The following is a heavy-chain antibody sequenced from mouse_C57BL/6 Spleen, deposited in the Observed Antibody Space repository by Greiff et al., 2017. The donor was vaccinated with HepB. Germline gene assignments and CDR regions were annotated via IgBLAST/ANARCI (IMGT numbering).Heavy chain of an antibody. CDR3: AKGPSYYGSSYRYFDV. Sequence: VKLQQSGPGLVQPSQRLSITCTVSGFSLTSYGVHWVRQSPGKGLEWLGVIWRGGSTDYNAAFMSRLSITKDNSKSQVFFKMNSLQADDTAIYYCAKGPSYYGSSYRYFDVWGTGTTVTVSS. CDR2: IWRGGST. V-gene: IGHV2-5*01. J-gene: IGHJ1*03. CDR1: GFSLTSYG. D-gene: IGHD1-1*01.